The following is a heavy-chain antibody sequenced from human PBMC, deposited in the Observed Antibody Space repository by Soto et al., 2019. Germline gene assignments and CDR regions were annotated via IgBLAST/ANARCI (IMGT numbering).Heavy chain of an antibody. Sequence: GGSLRLSCAASGFTVSNNYMSWVRQAPGKGLEWVSVIYSGGNTYYADSVKGRFTISRDNAKNSLYLQMNSLRAEDTAVYYCARDKDVVVPAARSWFDPWGQGTLVTVSS. V-gene: IGHV3-53*01. J-gene: IGHJ5*02. D-gene: IGHD2-2*01. CDR3: ARDKDVVVPAARSWFDP. CDR2: IYSGGNT. CDR1: GFTVSNNY.